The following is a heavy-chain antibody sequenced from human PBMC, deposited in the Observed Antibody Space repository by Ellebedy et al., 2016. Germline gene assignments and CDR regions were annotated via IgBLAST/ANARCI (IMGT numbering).Heavy chain of an antibody. CDR2: IYSGGNT. CDR3: AREKRFEAHSGGFDH. CDR1: GVTVSSNY. V-gene: IGHV3-53*01. J-gene: IGHJ4*02. D-gene: IGHD4-23*01. Sequence: GGSLRLSXAASGVTVSSNYMIWVRQAPGKGLEWVSGIYSGGNTYYADSVKGRFTISRDSSKNTVSMQIDSLRAEDTAVYFCAREKRFEAHSGGFDHWGQGTLVTVSS.